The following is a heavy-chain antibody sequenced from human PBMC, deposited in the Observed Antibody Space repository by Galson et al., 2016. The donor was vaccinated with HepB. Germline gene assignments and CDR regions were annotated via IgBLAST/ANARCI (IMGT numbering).Heavy chain of an antibody. Sequence: SETLSLTCTVSGASISNFCWSWIRQAPGKGLEWIGYILHTGTAKYNPSLESRVTISLDTSKRQVSLRLTSVTAADPAVYYCASDRADLSTDYSLHDAFDIWGPGTMVTVSS. CDR3: ASDRADLSTDYSLHDAFDI. V-gene: IGHV4-59*12. CDR2: ILHTGTA. D-gene: IGHD3-9*01. J-gene: IGHJ3*02. CDR1: GASISNFC.